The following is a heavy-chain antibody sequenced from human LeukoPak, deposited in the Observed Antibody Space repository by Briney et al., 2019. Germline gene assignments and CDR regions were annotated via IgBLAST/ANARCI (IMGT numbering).Heavy chain of an antibody. J-gene: IGHJ4*02. CDR1: GFTFSDYG. CDR2: IWFDESNK. V-gene: IGHV3-33*01. D-gene: IGHD5-24*01. Sequence: AGGSLRLSCVASGFTFSDYGMHWVRQAPGKGLEWVAVIWFDESNKYYADSVKGRFTISRVNSKNTLYLQMNSLRVEDTAVYYCARDFGGDGYNSWGQGTLVTVSS. CDR3: ARDFGGDGYNS.